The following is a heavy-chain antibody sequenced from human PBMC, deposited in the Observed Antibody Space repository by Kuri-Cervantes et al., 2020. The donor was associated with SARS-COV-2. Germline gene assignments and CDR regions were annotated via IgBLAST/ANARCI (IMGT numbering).Heavy chain of an antibody. CDR2: IIPLFGTT. CDR3: AREQPDATFFDY. CDR1: GDTFSTYS. Sequence: SVKVSCKASGDTFSTYSITWVRQAPGQGLEWMGRIIPLFGTTNYAQKFQGRVTITADESTSTAYMELSSPRSEDTAVYYCAREQPDATFFDYWGQGTLVTVSS. V-gene: IGHV1-69*13. J-gene: IGHJ4*02. D-gene: IGHD6-13*01.